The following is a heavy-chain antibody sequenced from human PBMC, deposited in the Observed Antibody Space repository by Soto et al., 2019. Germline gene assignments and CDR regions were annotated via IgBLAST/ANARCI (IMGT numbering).Heavy chain of an antibody. CDR3: ARVGSSGWSPDY. V-gene: IGHV4-59*11. CDR1: GGSISGHY. Sequence: QVQLQESGPGLVKPSETLSLTCSVSGGSISGHYWTWIRQSPGKGLEWIGYIFYSGSTNYNPSLKSRVTISVDTSKNQFSLKMSSVTAEDTAVYYCARVGSSGWSPDYWGLGTLVTVSS. D-gene: IGHD6-19*01. J-gene: IGHJ4*02. CDR2: IFYSGST.